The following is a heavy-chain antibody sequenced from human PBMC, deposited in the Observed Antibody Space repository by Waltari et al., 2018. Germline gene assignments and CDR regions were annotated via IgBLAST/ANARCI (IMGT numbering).Heavy chain of an antibody. Sequence: EVQLVESGGGLVQPGGSLRLSCADSGFTFSSYSRNWVRQAPGKGLGWVSYISSSSSTIYYADSVKGRFTISSDNAKNSLYLQMNSLRAEDTAVYYCARDDYGGNSYCFDYWGQGTLVTVSS. CDR3: ARDDYGGNSYCFDY. V-gene: IGHV3-48*01. CDR1: GFTFSSYS. D-gene: IGHD2-21*02. J-gene: IGHJ4*02. CDR2: ISSSSSTI.